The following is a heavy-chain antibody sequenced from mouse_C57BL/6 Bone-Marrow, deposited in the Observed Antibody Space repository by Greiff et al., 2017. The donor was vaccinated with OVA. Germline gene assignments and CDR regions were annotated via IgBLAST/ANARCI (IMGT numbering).Heavy chain of an antibody. CDR3: APITTVVVDY. D-gene: IGHD1-1*01. J-gene: IGHJ2*01. V-gene: IGHV1-59*01. CDR2: IDPSDSYT. CDR1: GYTFTSYW. Sequence: QVHVKQPGAELVRPGTSVKLSCKASGYTFTSYWMHWVKQRPGQGLEWIGVIDPSDSYTNYNQKFKGKATLTVDTSSSTAYMQLSSLTSEDSAVYYCAPITTVVVDYWGQGTTLTVSS.